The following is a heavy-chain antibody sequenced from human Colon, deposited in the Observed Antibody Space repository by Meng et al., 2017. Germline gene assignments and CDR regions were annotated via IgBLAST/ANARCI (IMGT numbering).Heavy chain of an antibody. J-gene: IGHJ5*02. CDR1: GGTFSTYH. CDR2: IIPAVGSA. D-gene: IGHD2-15*01. V-gene: IGHV1-69*08. CDR3: ARGGSALTIMGSLDP. Sequence: QVQLVQSGAEGKKPGSSVNVSCKASGGTFSTYHFVWVRQAPGQGLEWMGRIIPAVGSAKYAQRFQGRVTITADIATNAAYMELRSLRSDDTAVYYCARGGSALTIMGSLDPWGQGTLVTVSS.